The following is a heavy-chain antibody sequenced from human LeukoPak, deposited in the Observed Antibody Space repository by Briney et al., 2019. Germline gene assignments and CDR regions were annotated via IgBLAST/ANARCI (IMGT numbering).Heavy chain of an antibody. D-gene: IGHD6-19*01. CDR3: ARAQGYSSGWDFQH. CDR2: IHYSGST. J-gene: IGHJ1*01. Sequence: PSETLSLTCTVSGGSISSYYWSWIRQPPGRGLEWIGSIHYSGSTSYNSSLKSRVTISVDTSKNQFSLKLSSVTPADTAVYYCARAQGYSSGWDFQHWGQGTLVTVSS. CDR1: GGSISSYY. V-gene: IGHV4-59*01.